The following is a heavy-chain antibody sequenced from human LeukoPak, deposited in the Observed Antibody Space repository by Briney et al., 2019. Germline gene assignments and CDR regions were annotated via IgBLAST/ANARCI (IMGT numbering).Heavy chain of an antibody. J-gene: IGHJ4*02. CDR2: ISSSSSTI. Sequence: GGSLRLSCAASGFTFSSYSMNWVRQAPGKGLEWVSYISSSSSTIYYADSVKGRFTISRDNAKNSLYLQMNSLRDEDTAVYYCARELIAAAGTPYFDYWGQGTLVTVSS. V-gene: IGHV3-48*02. CDR1: GFTFSSYS. D-gene: IGHD6-13*01. CDR3: ARELIAAAGTPYFDY.